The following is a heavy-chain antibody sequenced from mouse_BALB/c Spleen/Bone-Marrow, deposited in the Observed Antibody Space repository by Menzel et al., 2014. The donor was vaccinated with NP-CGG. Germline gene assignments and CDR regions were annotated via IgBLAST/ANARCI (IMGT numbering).Heavy chain of an antibody. J-gene: IGHJ2*01. CDR3: TRYSSYYFDY. CDR1: GYTFTSYY. Sequence: QVQLKESGAELVKPGASVKLSCKASGYTFTSYYMYWVKQRPGQGLEWIGEINPSNGGTNFNEKFKSKATLTVGKSSSTTYMQLRSVTSEDAAVDYCTRYSSYYFDYWGQGTTLTVSS. V-gene: IGHV1S81*02. D-gene: IGHD1-1*01. CDR2: INPSNGGT.